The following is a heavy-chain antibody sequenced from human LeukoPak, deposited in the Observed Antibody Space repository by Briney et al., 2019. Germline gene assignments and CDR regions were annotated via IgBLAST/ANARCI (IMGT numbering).Heavy chain of an antibody. CDR1: GLSLSTTGVG. CDR2: IYWDDDK. CDR3: AHKYTWNYFKL. V-gene: IGHV2-5*02. J-gene: IGHJ3*01. D-gene: IGHD1-7*01. Sequence: ESGPRLVNPTQTLTLTCTFSGLSLSTTGVGVGWIRQPPGKALEWLALIYWDDDKRYSPSLKSRLTITRDTSNNQVVLTMTNMDPVDTATYYCAHKYTWNYFKLWGQGTVVTVSS.